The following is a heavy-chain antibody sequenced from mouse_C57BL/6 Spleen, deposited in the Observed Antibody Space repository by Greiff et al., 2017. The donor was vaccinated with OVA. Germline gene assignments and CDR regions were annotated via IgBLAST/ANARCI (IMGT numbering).Heavy chain of an antibody. CDR3: ARCVDYDDWYFEV. V-gene: IGHV1-55*01. Sequence: VQLQQPGAELVKPGASVKMSCKASGYTFTSYWITWVKQRPGQGLEWIGDIYPGSGSTNYNEKFKSKATLTVDTSSSTAYMQLSSLTSEDSAVSNCARCVDYDDWYFEVWGTGTTVTVSS. CDR1: GYTFTSYW. CDR2: IYPGSGST. J-gene: IGHJ1*03. D-gene: IGHD2-4*01.